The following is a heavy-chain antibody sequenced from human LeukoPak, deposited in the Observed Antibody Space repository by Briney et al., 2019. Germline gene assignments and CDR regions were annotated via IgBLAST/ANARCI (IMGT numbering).Heavy chain of an antibody. CDR3: ARAREYSYGPHYFDY. D-gene: IGHD5-18*01. Sequence: GGSLRLSCAASGFTFSSCWMNWVRQAPGKGLVWVSRISSDGSSTSYADSVEGRFTISRGNAKNTLYLQMNNLRAEDTAVYYCARAREYSYGPHYFDYWGQGTLVTVSS. V-gene: IGHV3-74*01. CDR1: GFTFSSCW. J-gene: IGHJ4*02. CDR2: ISSDGSST.